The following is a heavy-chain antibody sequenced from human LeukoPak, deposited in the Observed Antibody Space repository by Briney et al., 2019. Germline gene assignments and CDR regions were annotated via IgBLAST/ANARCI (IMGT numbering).Heavy chain of an antibody. D-gene: IGHD4-17*01. CDR3: AKEPTVTTWSDYYGMDV. J-gene: IGHJ6*02. Sequence: GGSLRLSCAASGFTFSSYAMSWVRQAPGKGLEWVSAISGSGGSTYYADSVKGRFTISRDNSKNTLYLQMNSLRAEDTAVYYCAKEPTVTTWSDYYGMDVWGQGTTVTVSS. CDR1: GFTFSSYA. CDR2: ISGSGGST. V-gene: IGHV3-23*01.